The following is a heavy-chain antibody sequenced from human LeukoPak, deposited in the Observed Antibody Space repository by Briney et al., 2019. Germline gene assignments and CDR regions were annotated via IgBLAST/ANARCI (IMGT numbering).Heavy chain of an antibody. CDR2: IYYSGST. CDR1: GGSISSSSYY. J-gene: IGHJ3*02. CDR3: ARHFGWELLPIDAFDI. Sequence: QPPETLSLTCTVSGGSISSSSYYWGWIRQPPGKGLEWIGSIYYSGSTYYNPSLKSRVTISVDTSKNQFSLKLSSVTAADTAVYYRARHFGWELLPIDAFDIWGQGTMVTVSS. V-gene: IGHV4-39*01. D-gene: IGHD1-26*01.